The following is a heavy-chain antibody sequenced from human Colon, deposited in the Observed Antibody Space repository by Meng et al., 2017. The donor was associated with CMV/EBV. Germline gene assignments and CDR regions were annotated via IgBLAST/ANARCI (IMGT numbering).Heavy chain of an antibody. J-gene: IGHJ4*02. V-gene: IGHV3-23*01. CDR3: ARAPSRPSIDY. CDR1: GFRFSNYA. CDR2: ISGSGATT. Sequence: GGSLRLSCAASGFRFSNYALSWVRRAPGEGLEWLAVISGSGATTYYGASVKGRFTISRDNLRNTLYLQMNSLRPEDTAVYYCARAPSRPSIDYWGQGTLVTVSS.